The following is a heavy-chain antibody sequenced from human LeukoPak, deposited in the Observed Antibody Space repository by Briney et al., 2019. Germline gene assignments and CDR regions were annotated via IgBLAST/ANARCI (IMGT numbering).Heavy chain of an antibody. J-gene: IGHJ3*02. CDR3: ARSAREDAFDI. V-gene: IGHV4-30-2*01. Sequence: LHMVALTVDVPGGAIRSGGWWWTWIRQPPGKGLEWIGYIYHSGSTYYNPSLKSRVTISVDRSKNQFSLKLSSVTAADTAVYYCARSAREDAFDIWGQGTMVTVSS. CDR1: GGAIRSGGWW. D-gene: IGHD5-24*01. CDR2: IYHSGST.